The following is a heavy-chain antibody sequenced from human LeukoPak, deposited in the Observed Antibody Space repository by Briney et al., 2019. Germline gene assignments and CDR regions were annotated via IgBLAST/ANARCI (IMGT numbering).Heavy chain of an antibody. Sequence: SETLSLTCTVSGGSISSSNFYWGWVRQPPGEGLEWIESIYYSGSTYYNPSRKSRITISVDTSKNQFSLKLSFVTASDTAVYPCVSHGLNSSGWYWFAPRGQGTLVTASS. CDR2: IYYSGST. CDR3: VSHGLNSSGWYWFAP. D-gene: IGHD6-19*01. J-gene: IGHJ5*02. CDR1: GGSISSSNFY. V-gene: IGHV4-39*01.